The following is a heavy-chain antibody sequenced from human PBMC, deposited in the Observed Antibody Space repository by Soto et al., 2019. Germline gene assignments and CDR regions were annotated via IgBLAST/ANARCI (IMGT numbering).Heavy chain of an antibody. V-gene: IGHV1-3*01. D-gene: IGHD6-19*01. Sequence: ASVKVSCKASGYTFTTYAMHWVRQAPGQRLEWMGWINAGNGNAKYSQKFQGRVTITRDTSASTAYMELSSLRSEDTAVYYCARVTSTGWRLMDVWGQGTTVTVSS. CDR2: INAGNGNA. CDR3: ARVTSTGWRLMDV. J-gene: IGHJ6*02. CDR1: GYTFTTYA.